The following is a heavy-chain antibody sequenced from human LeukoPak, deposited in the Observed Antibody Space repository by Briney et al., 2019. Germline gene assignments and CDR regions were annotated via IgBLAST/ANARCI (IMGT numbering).Heavy chain of an antibody. J-gene: IGHJ4*02. D-gene: IGHD2-15*01. CDR1: GGTFSSYA. Sequence: SVKVSCKASGGTFSSYAISWVRQAPGQGLEWMGGIIPIFGTANYAQKFQGRVTITADESTSTAYMELSSLRSEDTAVYYCASQPGYCSGGNCYLPPRYWGQGTLVTVSS. CDR3: ASQPGYCSGGNCYLPPRY. CDR2: IIPIFGTA. V-gene: IGHV1-69*13.